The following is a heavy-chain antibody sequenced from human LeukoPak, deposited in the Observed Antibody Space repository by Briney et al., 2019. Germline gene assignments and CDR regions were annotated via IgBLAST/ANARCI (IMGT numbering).Heavy chain of an antibody. V-gene: IGHV3-30*03. CDR3: ARNDFWSGYATFYYGMDV. J-gene: IGHJ6*02. Sequence: GGSLRLSCAASGFSFSSYGMHWVRLAPGKGLEWVADTSSDGSFKHYADSVQGRFTISRDNSKGVLYLQMNSLRAEDTAVYYRARNDFWSGYATFYYGMDVWGQGTTVTVSS. CDR2: TSSDGSFK. D-gene: IGHD3-3*01. CDR1: GFSFSSYG.